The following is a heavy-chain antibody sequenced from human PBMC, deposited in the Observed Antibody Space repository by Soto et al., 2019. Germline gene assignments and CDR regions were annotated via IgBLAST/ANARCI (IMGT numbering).Heavy chain of an antibody. CDR3: ARQKTWSGTSCENWFNR. D-gene: IGHD3-3*01. V-gene: IGHV4-39*01. J-gene: IGHJ5*02. CDR1: GAFISSSNYF. Sequence: PSETLSLTGPVSGAFISSSNYFWGWIRQPPGKGLEWIASVHYGGSTYYNPSLKSRVTISVDPTKNQFPLKLTSVTAADTAVYYCARQKTWSGTSCENWFNRWGQG. CDR2: VHYGGST.